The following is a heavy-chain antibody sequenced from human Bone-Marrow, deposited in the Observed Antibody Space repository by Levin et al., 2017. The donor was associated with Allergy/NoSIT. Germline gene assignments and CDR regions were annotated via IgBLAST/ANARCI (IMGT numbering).Heavy chain of an antibody. J-gene: IGHJ4*02. CDR2: INHSGST. CDR1: GGSFSGYY. D-gene: IGHD5-18*01. Sequence: SETLSLTCAVYGGSFSGYYWSWIRQPPGKGLEWIGEINHSGSTNYNPSLKSRVTISVDTSKNQFSLKLSSVTAADTAVYYCARRSYGFLYFDYWGQGTLVTVSS. V-gene: IGHV4-34*01. CDR3: ARRSYGFLYFDY.